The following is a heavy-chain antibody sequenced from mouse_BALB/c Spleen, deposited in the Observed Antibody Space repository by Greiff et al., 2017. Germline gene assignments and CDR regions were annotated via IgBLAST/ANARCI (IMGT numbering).Heavy chain of an antibody. J-gene: IGHJ3*01. CDR2: IDPANGNT. CDR1: GFNIKDTY. CDR3: ARFYGNSWFAY. Sequence: VQLKESGAELVKPGASVKLSCTASGFNIKDTYMHWVKQRPEQGLEWIGRIDPANGNTKYDPKFQGKATITADTSSNTAYLQLSSLTSEDTAVYYCARFYGNSWFAYWGQGTLVTVSA. D-gene: IGHD2-1*01. V-gene: IGHV14-3*02.